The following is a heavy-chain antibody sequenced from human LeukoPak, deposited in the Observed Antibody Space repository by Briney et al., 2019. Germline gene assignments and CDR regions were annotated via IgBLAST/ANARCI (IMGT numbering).Heavy chain of an antibody. V-gene: IGHV1-8*01. CDR2: MNPNSGNT. J-gene: IGHJ5*02. Sequence: ASVKVSCKASGYTFTSYDTNWVRQATGQGLEWMGWMNPNSGNTGYAQKFQGRVTMTRNTSISTAYMELSSLRSEDTAVYYCARGIAAREAGWSDPWGQGTLVTVSS. D-gene: IGHD6-6*01. CDR3: ARGIAAREAGWSDP. CDR1: GYTFTSYD.